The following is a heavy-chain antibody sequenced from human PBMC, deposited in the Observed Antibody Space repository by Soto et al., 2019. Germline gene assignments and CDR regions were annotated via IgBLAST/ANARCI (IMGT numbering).Heavy chain of an antibody. V-gene: IGHV4-30-4*01. Sequence: SETLSLTCTVSHGPINSADYYWSWIRQAPGKGLEWIGYIYYSGSASYNPTLKGRVSMSLDTSKNQFSLSLRSVTAADTAVYFCSRSFSVRSTPHSLHYWGQATRVTLSS. D-gene: IGHD2-15*01. CDR2: IYYSGSA. CDR1: HGPINSADYY. J-gene: IGHJ4*02. CDR3: SRSFSVRSTPHSLHY.